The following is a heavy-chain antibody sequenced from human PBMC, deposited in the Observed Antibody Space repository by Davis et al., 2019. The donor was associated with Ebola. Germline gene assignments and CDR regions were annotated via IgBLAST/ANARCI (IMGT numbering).Heavy chain of an antibody. D-gene: IGHD1-1*01. CDR3: AREGGTTGTTFGDY. CDR1: GFTFSSYS. J-gene: IGHJ4*02. Sequence: GESLKISCAASGFTFSSYSMNWVRQAPGKGLEWVSSISSSSSYIYYADSVKGRFTISRDNAKNSLYLQMNSLRAEDTAVYYCAREGGTTGTTFGDYWGQGTLVTVSS. V-gene: IGHV3-21*01. CDR2: ISSSSSYI.